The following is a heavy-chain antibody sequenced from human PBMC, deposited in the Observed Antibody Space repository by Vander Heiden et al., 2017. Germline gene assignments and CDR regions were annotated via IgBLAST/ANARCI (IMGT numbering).Heavy chain of an antibody. J-gene: IGHJ6*02. Sequence: VPLVASEGGLVLPARSLSLSCAASGCTYDDCAMHWVRQAAGKGLEWVSGSKRNRGNEGNADSVKGRVTISRDNAENSVDLEMNSLRAEDTAIYYGAKGSGARYYYYNMDVWGQVTTVTGSS. D-gene: IGHD1-26*01. CDR2: SKRNRGNE. CDR1: GCTYDDCA. V-gene: IGHV3-9*01. CDR3: AKGSGARYYYYNMDV.